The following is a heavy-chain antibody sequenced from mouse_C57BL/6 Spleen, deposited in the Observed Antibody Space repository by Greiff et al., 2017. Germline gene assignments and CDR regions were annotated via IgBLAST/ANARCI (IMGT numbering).Heavy chain of an antibody. CDR3: AGGYSNYYFDY. Sequence: EVKLVESGGGLVKPGGSLKLSCAASGFTFSDYGMHWVRQAPEKGLEWVAYISSGSSIIYYADTVKGRFTISRDNAKNTLFLQMTSLRSEDTAMYYCAGGYSNYYFDYWGQGTTLTVSS. J-gene: IGHJ2*01. V-gene: IGHV5-17*01. D-gene: IGHD2-5*01. CDR2: ISSGSSII. CDR1: GFTFSDYG.